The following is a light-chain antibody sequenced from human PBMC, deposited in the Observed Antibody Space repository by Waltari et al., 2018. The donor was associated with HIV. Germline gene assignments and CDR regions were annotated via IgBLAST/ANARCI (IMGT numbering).Light chain of an antibody. CDR1: QSINTY. Sequence: LQMTQSPSSLSASVGDRVSITCRASQSINTYLNLYQQKPGKAPKLLIDGGSSLQSGVPSRFTGSGSGTDFTLTISSLQPEDFATYYCQQSYSTPPVTFGQGTRLEIK. CDR3: QQSYSTPPVT. J-gene: IGKJ5*01. V-gene: IGKV1-39*01. CDR2: GGS.